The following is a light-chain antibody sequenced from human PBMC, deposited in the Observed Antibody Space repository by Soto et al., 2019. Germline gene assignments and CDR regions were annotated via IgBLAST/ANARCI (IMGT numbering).Light chain of an antibody. CDR1: QSVSSSY. CDR2: DAS. V-gene: IGKV3-15*01. J-gene: IGKJ1*01. CDR3: TQYNNWPRT. Sequence: VLTQAPGTLSLSSGERATLSCRASQSVSSSYIAWYQQKPGQALKLLIVDASTRATGVPARFSGSGSGTEFTLTISSLQSEDFAVYCCTQYNNWPRTFGQGTKVDI.